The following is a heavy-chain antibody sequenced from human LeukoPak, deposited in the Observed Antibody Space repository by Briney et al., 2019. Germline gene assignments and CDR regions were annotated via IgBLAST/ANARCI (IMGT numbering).Heavy chain of an antibody. Sequence: SETLSLTCTVSGGSISSYYWSWIRQPPGKGLEWIGSLFYSGNTNYNPSLKSRVTISLDTSKNQVSLKLSSVTAADTAVYYCARHGPYLGRLGWFDPWGQGTLVTVSS. CDR3: ARHGPYLGRLGWFDP. CDR2: LFYSGNT. CDR1: GGSISSYY. J-gene: IGHJ5*02. D-gene: IGHD1-26*01. V-gene: IGHV4-59*08.